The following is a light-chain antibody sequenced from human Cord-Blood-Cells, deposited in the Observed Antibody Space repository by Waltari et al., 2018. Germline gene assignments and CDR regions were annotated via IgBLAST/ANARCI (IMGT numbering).Light chain of an antibody. J-gene: IGLJ2*01. V-gene: IGLV3-25*02. CDR2: KDS. CDR1: ALPKQY. CDR3: QSADSSGTYVV. Sequence: SYELTQPPSVSVSPGQTARVTCSGDALPKQYAHWYQQKPGQAPVLVIYKDSERPSGIPERFSGSSSGTTVTLTISGVQAEDEADYYCQSADSSGTYVVFGGVTKLTVL.